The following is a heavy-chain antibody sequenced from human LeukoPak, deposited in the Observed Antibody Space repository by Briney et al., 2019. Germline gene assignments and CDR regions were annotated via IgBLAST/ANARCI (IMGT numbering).Heavy chain of an antibody. D-gene: IGHD3-10*01. V-gene: IGHV3-21*06. CDR3: ARALWSGPAYYGMDV. Sequence: TGGSLRLSCAASGFTFSNYNFYWVRQAPGKGLEWVSSISSTSSYIYYADSVKGRFTISRDNAKNSLYLQMNSLRAEDTAVYYCARALWSGPAYYGMDVWGQGTTVTVSS. CDR1: GFTFSNYN. CDR2: ISSTSSYI. J-gene: IGHJ6*02.